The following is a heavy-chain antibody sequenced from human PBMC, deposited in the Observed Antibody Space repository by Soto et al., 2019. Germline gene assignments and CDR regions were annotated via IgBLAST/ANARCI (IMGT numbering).Heavy chain of an antibody. J-gene: IGHJ4*02. D-gene: IGHD3-9*01. CDR3: ARVGYDTLNDY. CDR1: GFTFSSYS. V-gene: IGHV3-21*01. CDR2: ISSSSSYI. Sequence: PVGSLILSCAASGFTFSSYSMNWVRQAPGKGLEWVSSISSSSSYIYYADSVKGRFTISRDNAKNSLYLQMNILRAEDTAVYYCARVGYDTLNDYWGQGTLVTVSS.